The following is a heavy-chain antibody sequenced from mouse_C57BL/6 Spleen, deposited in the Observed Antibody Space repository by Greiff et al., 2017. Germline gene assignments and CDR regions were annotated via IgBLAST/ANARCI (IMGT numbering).Heavy chain of an antibody. CDR1: GFNIKDDY. J-gene: IGHJ3*01. Sequence: VQLQQSGAELVRPGASVKLSCTASGFNIKDDYMHWVKQRPEQGLEWIGWIDPENGDTEYASKFQGKATITADTSSNTAYLQLSSLTSEDTAVYYCTPYDGYSPFAYWGQGTLVTVSA. V-gene: IGHV14-4*01. D-gene: IGHD2-3*01. CDR2: IDPENGDT. CDR3: TPYDGYSPFAY.